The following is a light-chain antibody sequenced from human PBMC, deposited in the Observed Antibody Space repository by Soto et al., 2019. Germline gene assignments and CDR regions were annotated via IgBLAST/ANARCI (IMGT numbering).Light chain of an antibody. CDR1: RTDVDGHDY. J-gene: IGLJ1*01. Sequence: QSALTQPASVSGSPGQSITISCTGARTDVDGHDYVSWYQQHPGQAPKLIIFDVHNRPSGVSSRFSGSKSGDTASLTISGLRAEDDGDYYSSSYTASTPFYVFGTGTKLTVL. V-gene: IGLV2-14*03. CDR2: DVH. CDR3: SSYTASTPFYV.